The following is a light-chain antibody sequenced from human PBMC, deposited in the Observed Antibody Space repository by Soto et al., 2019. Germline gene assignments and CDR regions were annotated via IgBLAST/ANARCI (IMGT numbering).Light chain of an antibody. V-gene: IGLV1-40*01. J-gene: IGLJ3*02. CDR3: QSYDSSLSGWV. CDR1: SSNIGAGYD. CDR2: GNX. Sequence: QSVLTQPPSVSGAPGQRVTISCTGSSSNIGAGYDVHWYQQLPGTAPKHLIYGNXNRPSGXPDRXSGSKSVTSASLAITGLQAEDEXDYYCQSYDSSLSGWVFGGGTKLTVL.